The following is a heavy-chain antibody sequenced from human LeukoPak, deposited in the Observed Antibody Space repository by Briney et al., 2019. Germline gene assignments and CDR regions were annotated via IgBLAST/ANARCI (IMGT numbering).Heavy chain of an antibody. J-gene: IGHJ4*02. Sequence: GASVKVSCKASGYTFTSYGISWVRQAPGQGLEWMGWISAYNGNTNYAQKLQGRVTMTTDTSTSTAYMELRSLRSDDTAFYYCAKDNRRHYTSGPNPDSLHWGQGALVTVSS. CDR1: GYTFTSYG. CDR3: AKDNRRHYTSGPNPDSLH. V-gene: IGHV1-18*01. CDR2: ISAYNGNT. D-gene: IGHD6-19*01.